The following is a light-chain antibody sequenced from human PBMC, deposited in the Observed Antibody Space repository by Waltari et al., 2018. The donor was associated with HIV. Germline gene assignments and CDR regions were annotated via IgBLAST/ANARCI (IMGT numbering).Light chain of an antibody. Sequence: SVLTLPPSVSAAPGQRATIPCTGTSPNPGAAYDVHWHQQLPGTAPKRLTYNNNRPSGVPDRFSGSKSGTSASLAITGLRAEDEAYYFCQSYDSSLSGSRVFGGGTKLTVL. V-gene: IGLV1-40*01. J-gene: IGLJ3*02. CDR3: QSYDSSLSGSRV. CDR2: NN. CDR1: SPNPGAAYD.